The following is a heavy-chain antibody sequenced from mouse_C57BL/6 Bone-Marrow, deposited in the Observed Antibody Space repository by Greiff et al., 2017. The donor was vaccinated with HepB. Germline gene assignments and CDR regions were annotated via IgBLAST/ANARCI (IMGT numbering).Heavy chain of an antibody. D-gene: IGHD2-4*01. Sequence: QVQLQQPGAELVRPGTSVKLSCKASGYTFTSYWMHWVKQRPGQGLEWIGVIDPSDSYTNYNQKFKGKATLTVDTSSSTAYMQLSSLTSEDSAVYYCASYYDYDWYFDVWGTGTTVTVSS. J-gene: IGHJ1*03. CDR1: GYTFTSYW. CDR3: ASYYDYDWYFDV. CDR2: IDPSDSYT. V-gene: IGHV1-59*01.